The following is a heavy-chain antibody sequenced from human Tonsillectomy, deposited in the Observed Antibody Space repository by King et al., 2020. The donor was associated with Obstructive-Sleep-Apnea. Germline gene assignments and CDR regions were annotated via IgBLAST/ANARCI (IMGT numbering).Heavy chain of an antibody. V-gene: IGHV4-30-4*07. CDR2: ISDSGIT. CDR3: DRPTVATNDVGKICYMNWFDS. D-gene: IGHD4-11*01. J-gene: IGHJ5*01. CDR1: GVSISSGDYT. Sequence: VQLQESGPGLVKPSQTLSLTCDVFGVSISSGDYTWSWIRQPPGKGLEWIGDISDSGITYYNPYLEGRFTVSVDTSNNQFSLKVKSVTAADTAVYYCDRPTVATNDVGKICYMNWFDSGGLGTLVTVSS.